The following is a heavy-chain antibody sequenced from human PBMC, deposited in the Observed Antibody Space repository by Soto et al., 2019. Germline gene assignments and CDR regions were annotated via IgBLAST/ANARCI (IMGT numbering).Heavy chain of an antibody. CDR1: GGSISSYY. J-gene: IGHJ5*01. CDR3: STRAYDTNGYYRFDP. V-gene: IGHV4-59*01. Sequence: SETLSLTCTVSGGSISSYYWNWVRQPPGKGLEWIGYIYYSGSTNYNPSLKSRVTISVDTSKNQFSLKLNSVTAADTDVYYCSTRAYDTNGYYRFDPWGQGTLVTVSS. D-gene: IGHD3-22*01. CDR2: IYYSGST.